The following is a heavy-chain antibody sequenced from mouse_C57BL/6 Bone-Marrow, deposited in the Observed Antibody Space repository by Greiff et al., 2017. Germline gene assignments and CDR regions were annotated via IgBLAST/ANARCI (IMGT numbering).Heavy chain of an antibody. V-gene: IGHV1-81*01. CDR3: ARTIYYYGSSYDYAMDY. D-gene: IGHD1-1*01. Sequence: QVQLQQSGAELARPGASVKLSCTASGYTFTSYGISWVKQRTGQGLEWIGEIYPRSGNTYYNEKFKGKATLTADKSSSTAYMELRSLTSEDSAVYFCARTIYYYGSSYDYAMDYWGQGTSVTVSS. CDR2: IYPRSGNT. CDR1: GYTFTSYG. J-gene: IGHJ4*01.